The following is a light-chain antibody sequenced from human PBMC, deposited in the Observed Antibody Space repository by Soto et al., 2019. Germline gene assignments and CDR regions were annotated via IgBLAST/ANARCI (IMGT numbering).Light chain of an antibody. CDR2: VAS. Sequence: DIQMTQSPSSLSASVGDRVTITCRASQAIRNDVGWYQQKPGKDPKRLIYVASRLESGVPSRFSGSGFWTEFTPPNSGLQPEEFCTYYCLQHNNYPWTFGQGTRVEIK. CDR1: QAIRND. J-gene: IGKJ1*01. CDR3: LQHNNYPWT. V-gene: IGKV1-17*01.